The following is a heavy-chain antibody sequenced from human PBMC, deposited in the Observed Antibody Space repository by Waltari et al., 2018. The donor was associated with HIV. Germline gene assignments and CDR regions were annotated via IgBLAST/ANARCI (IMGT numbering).Heavy chain of an antibody. D-gene: IGHD1-26*01. CDR3: ATGGGTTSIQLYDLDV. Sequence: QVQLIQSGAEVTNPGASVKASCKVFGYTFTELSIPWVRQVPGKGLEWMGGVDPEDDETIYAQKFQGRVTMTEDTSTDSAYMELSSLTSEDTAVYYCATGGGTTSIQLYDLDVWGQGTTVTVSS. CDR1: GYTFTELS. J-gene: IGHJ6*02. V-gene: IGHV1-24*01. CDR2: VDPEDDET.